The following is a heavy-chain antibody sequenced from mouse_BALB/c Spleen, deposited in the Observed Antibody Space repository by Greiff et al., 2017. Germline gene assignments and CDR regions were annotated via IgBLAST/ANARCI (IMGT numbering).Heavy chain of an antibody. D-gene: IGHD2-14*01. CDR2: ISSGGSYT. CDR1: GFTFSSYA. Sequence: EVKLVESGGGLVKPGGSLKLSCAASGFTFSSYAMSWVRQSPEKRLEWVAEISSGGSYTYYPDTVTGRFTISRDNAKNTLYLEMSSLRSEDTAMYYCARAYYRSYFDYWGQGTTLTVSS. V-gene: IGHV5-9-4*01. J-gene: IGHJ2*01. CDR3: ARAYYRSYFDY.